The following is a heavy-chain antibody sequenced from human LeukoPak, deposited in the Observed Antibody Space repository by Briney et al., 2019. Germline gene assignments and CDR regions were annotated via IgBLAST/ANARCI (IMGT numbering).Heavy chain of an antibody. CDR2: INTANGKT. CDR1: GYSFTDYA. V-gene: IGHV1-3*04. Sequence: ASVKVSCKASGYSFTDYAMHWVRQAPGQRLEWMGWINTANGKTKYSQKFQDRVTITRDTSATTAYMELSSLRSEDTAVFYCGRDLYLKNWFDPWGLGTLVTVSS. D-gene: IGHD2-2*02. CDR3: GRDLYLKNWFDP. J-gene: IGHJ5*02.